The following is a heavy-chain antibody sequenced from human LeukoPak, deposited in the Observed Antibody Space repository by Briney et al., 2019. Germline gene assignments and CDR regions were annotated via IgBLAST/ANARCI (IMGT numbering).Heavy chain of an antibody. CDR1: GFTFSSYG. D-gene: IGHD2-2*01. J-gene: IGHJ4*02. Sequence: PGRSLRLSCAASGFTFSSYGMHRVRQAPGKGLEWVAVISYDGSNKYYADSVKGRFTISRDNSKNTLYLQMNSLRAEDTAVYYCAKVGYCSSTSCSYFDYWGQGTLVTVSS. V-gene: IGHV3-30*18. CDR2: ISYDGSNK. CDR3: AKVGYCSSTSCSYFDY.